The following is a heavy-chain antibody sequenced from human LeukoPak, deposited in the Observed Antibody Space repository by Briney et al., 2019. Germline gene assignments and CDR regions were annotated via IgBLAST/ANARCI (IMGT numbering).Heavy chain of an antibody. Sequence: GGSLRLSCAASGFTFSSYAMSWVRQAPGKGLEWVSGISGSGGSTFYADSVKGRFTISRDNSKNTLYLQMNSLRAEDTAVYYCATDGAGFDTWGQGVLVTVSS. CDR2: ISGSGGST. CDR3: ATDGAGFDT. V-gene: IGHV3-23*01. J-gene: IGHJ5*02. CDR1: GFTFSSYA.